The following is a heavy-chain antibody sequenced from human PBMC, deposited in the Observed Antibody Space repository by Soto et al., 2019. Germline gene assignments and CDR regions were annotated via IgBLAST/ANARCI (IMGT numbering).Heavy chain of an antibody. J-gene: IGHJ4*02. D-gene: IGHD3-3*01. V-gene: IGHV3-23*01. CDR3: VKEIRIFGVVIFDY. Sequence: PGGSLRLSCAASGFTFSTYAMSWVRQAPGKGLEWVSAISGSGVDTYYADSVKGRSTISRDNSKNTLFLQVNSLRVDDTAVYYSVKEIRIFGVVIFDYRGQGTPVTVYS. CDR2: ISGSGVDT. CDR1: GFTFSTYA.